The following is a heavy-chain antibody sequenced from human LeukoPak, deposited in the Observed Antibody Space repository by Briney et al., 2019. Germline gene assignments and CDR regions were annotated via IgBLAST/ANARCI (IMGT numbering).Heavy chain of an antibody. J-gene: IGHJ4*02. CDR2: IKQDGSEK. CDR3: ARARWLVTGGDY. Sequence: GGSLRLSCTASGFIFNNYAMSWVRQAPGKGLEWVANIKQDGSEKYYVDSVKGRFTISRDNAKNSLHLQMNSLRAEDTAVYYCARARWLVTGGDYWGQGALVTVSS. V-gene: IGHV3-7*01. CDR1: GFIFNNYA. D-gene: IGHD4-23*01.